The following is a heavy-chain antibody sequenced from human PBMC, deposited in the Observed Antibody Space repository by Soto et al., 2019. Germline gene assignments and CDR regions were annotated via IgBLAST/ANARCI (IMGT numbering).Heavy chain of an antibody. CDR2: IYYSGST. J-gene: IGHJ4*02. CDR1: GGSISRGDYY. D-gene: IGHD5-18*01. CDR3: ASGPSLRGYSYGYLDY. Sequence: PSQTLSLTCTVSGGSISRGDYYWSWIRQPPGKGLEWIGYIYYSGSTYYNPSLKSRVTISVDTSKNQFSLKLSSVTAADTAVYYCASGPSLRGYSYGYLDYWGQGTLVTVSS. V-gene: IGHV4-30-4*01.